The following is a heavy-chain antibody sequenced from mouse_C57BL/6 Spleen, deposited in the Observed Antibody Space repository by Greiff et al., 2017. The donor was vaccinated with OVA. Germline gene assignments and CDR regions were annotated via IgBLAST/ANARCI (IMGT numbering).Heavy chain of an antibody. J-gene: IGHJ4*01. V-gene: IGHV1-82*01. D-gene: IGHD2-3*01. Sequence: QVQLQQSGTVLARPGASVKMSCKTSGYTFTSYWMHWVKQRPGKGLEWIGRIYPGDGDTNYNGKFKGKATLTADKSSSTAYMQLSSLTSEDSAVYFCARSGWLLPYAMDYWGQGTSVTVSS. CDR2: IYPGDGDT. CDR3: ARSGWLLPYAMDY. CDR1: GYTFTSYW.